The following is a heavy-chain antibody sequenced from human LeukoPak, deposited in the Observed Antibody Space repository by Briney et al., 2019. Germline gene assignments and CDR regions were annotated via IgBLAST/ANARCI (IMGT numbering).Heavy chain of an antibody. CDR3: AREKSDYGDYYYDY. Sequence: PGGSLRLSCAASGFTVSSNYMSWVRQAPGKGLEWVSVIYSGGSTYYADSVKGRFTISRDNSKNTLYLQMNSLRAEDTAVYYCAREKSDYGDYYYDYWGQGTLVTVSS. V-gene: IGHV3-53*01. J-gene: IGHJ4*02. CDR2: IYSGGST. D-gene: IGHD4-17*01. CDR1: GFTVSSNY.